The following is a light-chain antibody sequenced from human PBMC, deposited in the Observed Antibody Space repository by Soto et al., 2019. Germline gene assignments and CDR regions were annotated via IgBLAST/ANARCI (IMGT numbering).Light chain of an antibody. J-gene: IGKJ5*01. CDR2: DAS. CDR1: QSVSSY. CDR3: QQRSNWPPIT. V-gene: IGKV3-11*01. Sequence: EIMVKQSPATLSLSPGERATLSCRASQSVSSYLAWYQQKPGKAPRLLIYDASNRATGITARFSGSGSRTDFTLTISSLEPEDFAVYYCQQRSNWPPITFGQGTRLVIK.